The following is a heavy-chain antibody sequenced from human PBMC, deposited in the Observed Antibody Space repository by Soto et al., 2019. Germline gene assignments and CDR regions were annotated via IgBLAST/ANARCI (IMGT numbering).Heavy chain of an antibody. CDR2: IYHSGSI. D-gene: IGHD4-17*01. V-gene: IGHV4-30-2*01. CDR3: AREDGDYVIDY. CDR1: GGSISSGGYS. Sequence: QLQLQESGSGLVKPSQTLSLNCAVSGGSISSGGYSWSWVRQPPGKGLEWIGYIYHSGSIYYNPSLKSRVTISVDRAKNQFSLKLSAVRAADTAVYCGAREDGDYVIDYLGQGTLFTVS. J-gene: IGHJ4*02.